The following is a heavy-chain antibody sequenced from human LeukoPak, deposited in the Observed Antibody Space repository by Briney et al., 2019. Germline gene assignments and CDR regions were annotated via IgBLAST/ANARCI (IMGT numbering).Heavy chain of an antibody. D-gene: IGHD4-23*01. V-gene: IGHV3-7*01. CDR1: GFTFSDYW. CDR3: ARGRQAGGPYYSDY. Sequence: PGGSLRLSCAASGFTFSDYWMSWLRQSPGKGLEWVANIKEDGSQKYYVDSVRGPFTISRDNAKNSLFLQLSSLTDEDTAVYYCARGRQAGGPYYSDYWGQGTLVGVSS. J-gene: IGHJ4*02. CDR2: IKEDGSQK.